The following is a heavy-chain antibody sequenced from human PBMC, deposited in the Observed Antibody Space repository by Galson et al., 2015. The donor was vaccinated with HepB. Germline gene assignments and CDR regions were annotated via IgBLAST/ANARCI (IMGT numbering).Heavy chain of an antibody. Sequence: SLRLSCAASGFTFSSYSMNWVRQAPGKGLEWVSSISSSSSYIYYADSVKGRFTISRDNAKNSLYLQMNSLRAEDTAVYYCARDPPGLWFGESLPGEDAFDIWGQGTMVTVSS. CDR2: ISSSSSYI. D-gene: IGHD3-10*01. J-gene: IGHJ3*02. V-gene: IGHV3-21*01. CDR1: GFTFSSYS. CDR3: ARDPPGLWFGESLPGEDAFDI.